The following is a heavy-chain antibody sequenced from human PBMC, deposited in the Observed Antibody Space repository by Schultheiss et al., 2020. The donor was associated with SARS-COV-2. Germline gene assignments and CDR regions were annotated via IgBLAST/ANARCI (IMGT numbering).Heavy chain of an antibody. D-gene: IGHD4-17*01. V-gene: IGHV4-59*01. CDR2: VYSSGNT. J-gene: IGHJ4*02. CDR1: GGSINNYY. CDR3: ARDRYGDYLDY. Sequence: SETLSLTCTVSGGSINNYYWSWIRQSPGTGLEWIGYVYSSGNTNYNPSLKSRVTMSVDTSRNQFSLTLNSVTAADTAVYYCARDRYGDYLDYWGQGTLVTVSS.